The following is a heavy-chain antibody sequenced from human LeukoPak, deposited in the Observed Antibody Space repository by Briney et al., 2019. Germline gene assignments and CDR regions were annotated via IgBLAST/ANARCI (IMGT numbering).Heavy chain of an antibody. J-gene: IGHJ3*02. Sequence: PSQTLSLTCTVSGVSISSDKYYWSWIRQRPGKGLEWIGYMYYSGSTSYNPSLKSRASISLGTPKNQFSLKLTSVTAADTAVYYCATPYCGTISCLDVFDIWGQGTMVTVSS. CDR3: ATPYCGTISCLDVFDI. CDR2: MYYSGST. CDR1: GVSISSDKYY. V-gene: IGHV4-31*03. D-gene: IGHD2-21*01.